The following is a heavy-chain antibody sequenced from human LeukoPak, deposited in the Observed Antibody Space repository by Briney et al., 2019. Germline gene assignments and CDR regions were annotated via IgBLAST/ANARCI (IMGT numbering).Heavy chain of an antibody. V-gene: IGHV2-5*01. CDR2: LYWNDDK. CDR3: AHRQAVAESIDY. D-gene: IGHD6-19*01. Sequence: SGPTLAKPTQTRTLTWTFSVFSLSTTGVGVGWIRQPPGKALEWLALLYWNDDKRYSPSLKSRLTITKDNSKNQVVLTMTNMDPVDTATYYCAHRQAVAESIDYWGQGTLVTVSS. CDR1: VFSLSTTGVG. J-gene: IGHJ4*02.